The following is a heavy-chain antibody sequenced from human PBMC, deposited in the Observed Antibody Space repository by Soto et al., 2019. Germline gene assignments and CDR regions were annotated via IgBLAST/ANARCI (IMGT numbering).Heavy chain of an antibody. CDR2: ISSTSSYI. J-gene: IGHJ4*02. CDR1: GFTFSTYS. Sequence: GGSLRLSCAASGFTFSTYSMNWVRQAPGEGLEWVSSISSTSSYIYYADSVKGRFTISRDNAKNSLYLQMNSLRAEDTAVYYCAREVSGIAGTRLDYWGQGTLVTVSS. CDR3: AREVSGIAGTRLDY. D-gene: IGHD1-7*01. V-gene: IGHV3-21*01.